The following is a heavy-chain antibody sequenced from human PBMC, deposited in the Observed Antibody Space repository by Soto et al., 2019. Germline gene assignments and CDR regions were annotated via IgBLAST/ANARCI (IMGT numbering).Heavy chain of an antibody. J-gene: IGHJ3*02. V-gene: IGHV1-69*02. D-gene: IGHD2-2*01. CDR3: ASILAAMGGAFDI. CDR2: IIPILGIA. Sequence: SVKVSCKASGGTFSSYTISWVRQAPGQGLEWMGRIIPILGIANYAQKFQGRVTITADKSTSTAYMELSSLRSEDTAVYYCASILAAMGGAFDIWGQGTMVTVSS. CDR1: GGTFSSYT.